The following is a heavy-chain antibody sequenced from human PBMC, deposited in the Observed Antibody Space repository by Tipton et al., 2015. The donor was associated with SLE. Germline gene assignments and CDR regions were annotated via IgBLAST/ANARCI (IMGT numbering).Heavy chain of an antibody. D-gene: IGHD6-19*01. CDR2: ISAYNGNT. CDR3: ARDRFSGSSGWYDY. J-gene: IGHJ4*02. V-gene: IGHV1-18*04. Sequence: QSGPEVKKPGASVKVSCKASGYTFTSYYMHWVRQAPGQGLEWMGWISAYNGNTNYAQKLQGRVTMTTDTSTSTAYMELRSLRSDDTAVYYCARDRFSGSSGWYDYWGQGTLVTVSS. CDR1: GYTFTSYY.